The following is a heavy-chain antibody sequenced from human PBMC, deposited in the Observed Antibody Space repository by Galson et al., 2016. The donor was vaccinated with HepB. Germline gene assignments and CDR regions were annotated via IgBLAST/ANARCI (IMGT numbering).Heavy chain of an antibody. CDR3: AKVSQYSSNYYYYDMDV. Sequence: SLRLSCAASGFTFKTLAMHWVRQAPGKGLEWVAGLSHEGNIKFYAASVKGRFNISRDNSKNTLYLQMNSLRAEDTAVYYCAKVSQYSSNYYYYDMDVWGKGTTVTVSS. CDR2: LSHEGNIK. J-gene: IGHJ6*03. CDR1: GFTFKTLA. V-gene: IGHV3-30-3*01. D-gene: IGHD6-13*01.